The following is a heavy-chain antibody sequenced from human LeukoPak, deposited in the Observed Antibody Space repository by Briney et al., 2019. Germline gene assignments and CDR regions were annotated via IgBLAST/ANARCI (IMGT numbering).Heavy chain of an antibody. J-gene: IGHJ4*02. CDR1: GGSIISYY. CDR3: ARHQLTMVRGVIGGGYYFDY. Sequence: SETLSLTCTVSGGSIISYYWSWIRQPPGKGLEWIGYMYYSGSTNYNPSLKSRVTISVDTSKNQFSLKLSSVTAVDTAVYYCARHQLTMVRGVIGGGYYFDYWGQGTLVTVSS. D-gene: IGHD3-10*01. V-gene: IGHV4-59*01. CDR2: MYYSGST.